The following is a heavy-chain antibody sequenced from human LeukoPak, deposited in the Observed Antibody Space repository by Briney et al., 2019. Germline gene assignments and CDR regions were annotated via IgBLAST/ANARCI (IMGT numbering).Heavy chain of an antibody. Sequence: GESLKISCKGSGYTFTSYGISWVRQAPGQGLEWMGWISAYNGNTNYAQKLQGRVTMTTDTSTSTAYMELRSLRSDDTAVYYCASQTIFGVAPTTYGMDVWGQGTTVTVSS. D-gene: IGHD3-3*01. CDR2: ISAYNGNT. V-gene: IGHV1-18*01. CDR1: GYTFTSYG. J-gene: IGHJ6*02. CDR3: ASQTIFGVAPTTYGMDV.